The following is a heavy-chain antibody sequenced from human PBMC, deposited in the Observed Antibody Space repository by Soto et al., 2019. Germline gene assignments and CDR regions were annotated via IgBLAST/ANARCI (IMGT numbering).Heavy chain of an antibody. CDR2: IYYRGNT. Sequence: SETLSLTCSVSGDSINSDKYYWGWIRQPPGKGLEWIGSIYYRGNTYYNPSLQTRVTISLDKSKSQFSLKLNSVTAADSAVYFCARLEGLAKISYYFDYWGQGTLVTVSS. CDR1: GDSINSDKYY. J-gene: IGHJ4*02. D-gene: IGHD3-9*01. CDR3: ARLEGLAKISYYFDY. V-gene: IGHV4-39*01.